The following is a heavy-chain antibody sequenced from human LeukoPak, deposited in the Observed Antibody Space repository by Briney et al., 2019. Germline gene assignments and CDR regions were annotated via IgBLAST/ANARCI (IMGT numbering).Heavy chain of an antibody. V-gene: IGHV1-69*05. CDR3: ARERRITIFGVVIYYYYYMDV. CDR1: GGTFSSCA. CDR2: IIPIFGTA. Sequence: ASVKVSCKASGGTFSSCAISWVRQAPGQGLEWMGRIIPIFGTANYAQKFQGRVTITTDESTSTAYMELSSLRSEDTAVYYCARERRITIFGVVIYYYYYMDVWGKGTTVTVSS. D-gene: IGHD3-3*01. J-gene: IGHJ6*03.